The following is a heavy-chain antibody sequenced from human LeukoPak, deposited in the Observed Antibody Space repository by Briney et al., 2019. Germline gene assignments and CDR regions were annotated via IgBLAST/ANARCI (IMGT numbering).Heavy chain of an antibody. Sequence: GGSLRLSCAASGFTFSSYAMSWVRQAPGKGLEWVSAISSSGGSTYYADSVKGRFTISRDNSKNTLYLQMNSLRAEDTAVYYCAKDLSGSPGYYYGMDVWGQGTTVTVSS. D-gene: IGHD3-10*01. CDR3: AKDLSGSPGYYYGMDV. V-gene: IGHV3-23*01. CDR2: ISSSGGST. J-gene: IGHJ6*02. CDR1: GFTFSSYA.